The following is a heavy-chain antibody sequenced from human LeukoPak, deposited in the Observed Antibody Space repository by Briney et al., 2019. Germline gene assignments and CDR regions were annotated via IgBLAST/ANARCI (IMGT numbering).Heavy chain of an antibody. CDR2: MNPNSGNT. CDR3: ARGPDSSGWYRGAFDI. D-gene: IGHD6-19*01. V-gene: IGHV1-8*02. Sequence: ASVKVSCKASGYTFTSYDINWVRQATGQGLEWMGWMNPNSGNTGYAQKFQGWVTMTRDTSISTAYMELSRLRSDDTAVYYCARGPDSSGWYRGAFDIWGQGTMVTVSS. J-gene: IGHJ3*02. CDR1: GYTFTSYD.